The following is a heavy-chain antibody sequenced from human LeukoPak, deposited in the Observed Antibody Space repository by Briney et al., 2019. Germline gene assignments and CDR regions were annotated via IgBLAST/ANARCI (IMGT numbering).Heavy chain of an antibody. CDR2: IRSKANNYAT. V-gene: IGHV3-73*01. Sequence: GGSLRLSCAASGLAFSDSAIHWVRQAPGKGLEWVGRIRSKANNYATTYTTSVKGRFTISRDDSKNTAYLEMNSLKIEDTAVYYCSRPGAAASDTTDYWGQGTLVSVSS. CDR3: SRPGAAASDTTDY. D-gene: IGHD6-13*01. CDR1: GLAFSDSA. J-gene: IGHJ4*02.